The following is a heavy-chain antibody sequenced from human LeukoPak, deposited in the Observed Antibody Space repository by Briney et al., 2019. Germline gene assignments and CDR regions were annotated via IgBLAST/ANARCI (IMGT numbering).Heavy chain of an antibody. CDR3: ARSTGADS. Sequence: GGSLRLSCAASGFTFSSYSMNWVRQAPGKGLEWVSYISSSSSTIYCADSVKGRFIISRDNAKNSLYLQMNSLRAEDTAVYYCARSTGADSWGQGTLVTVSS. CDR1: GFTFSSYS. D-gene: IGHD1-1*01. V-gene: IGHV3-48*04. J-gene: IGHJ5*01. CDR2: ISSSSSTI.